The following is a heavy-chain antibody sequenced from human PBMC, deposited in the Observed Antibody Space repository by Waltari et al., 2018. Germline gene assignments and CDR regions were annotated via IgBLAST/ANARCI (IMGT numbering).Heavy chain of an antibody. J-gene: IGHJ4*02. CDR1: GFTFSSYV. V-gene: IGHV3-23*01. Sequence: EVQLLESGGDLVQPGGSLRLSCVASGFTFSSYVMNWVRQAPGRGVEWVASISESGGIIDYADSVKGRFTISRDTAKNTLYLQMNSLRAEDTAVYYCARASEVDYWGQGTLVTISS. CDR3: ARASEVDY. CDR2: ISESGGII.